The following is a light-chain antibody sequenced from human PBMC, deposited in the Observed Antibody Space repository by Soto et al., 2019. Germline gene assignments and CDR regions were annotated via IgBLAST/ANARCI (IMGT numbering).Light chain of an antibody. CDR3: SSFTSSMTNV. CDR2: DVT. V-gene: IGLV2-14*01. Sequence: QSALTQPASVSGSPGQSITISCTGTSSDVGGYNSVSWYQQHPGKAPKLILYDVTDRPSGVSYRVSGSKSGTTASLAISGLQAAYEADYCCSSFTSSMTNVFGSGTKLNVL. CDR1: SSDVGGYNS. J-gene: IGLJ1*01.